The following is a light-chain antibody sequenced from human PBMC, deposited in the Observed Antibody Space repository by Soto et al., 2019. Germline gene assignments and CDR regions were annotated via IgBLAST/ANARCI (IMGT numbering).Light chain of an antibody. Sequence: QSALTQPRSVSGSPGQSVAISCTGTSGDVGRYSYVSWYRQFPDEAPQLLIYDVNERPSGVPHRFSGSKSGNTASLTISGLQTEDEAEYFCCSSAGSYTVVFGGGTQLTVL. J-gene: IGLJ2*01. CDR2: DVN. V-gene: IGLV2-11*01. CDR1: SGDVGRYSY. CDR3: CSSAGSYTVV.